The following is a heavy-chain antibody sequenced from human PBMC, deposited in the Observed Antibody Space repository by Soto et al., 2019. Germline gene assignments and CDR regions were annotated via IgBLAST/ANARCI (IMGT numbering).Heavy chain of an antibody. CDR1: GFTFDDYA. Sequence: GGSLRLSCAASGFTFDDYAMHWVRQAPGKGLEWVSGISWNSGSIGYADSVKGRFTISRDNAKNSLYLQMNSLRAEDTAVYYCARGAYGDPYYFDYWGQGTLVTVSS. J-gene: IGHJ4*02. CDR3: ARGAYGDPYYFDY. V-gene: IGHV3-9*01. D-gene: IGHD4-17*01. CDR2: ISWNSGSI.